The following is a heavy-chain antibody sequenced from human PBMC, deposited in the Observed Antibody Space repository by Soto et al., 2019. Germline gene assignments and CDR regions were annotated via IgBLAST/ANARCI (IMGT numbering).Heavy chain of an antibody. D-gene: IGHD3-10*01. J-gene: IGHJ4*02. V-gene: IGHV4-59*01. CDR1: GGSISSYY. CDR3: ARVVPYGSGSYYKRTYYFDY. Sequence: SETLSLTCTVSGGSISSYYWSWIRQPPGKGLEWIGYIYYSGSTNYNPSLKSRVTISVDTSKNQFSLKLSSVTAADTAVYYCARVVPYGSGSYYKRTYYFDYWGQGTRVTVSS. CDR2: IYYSGST.